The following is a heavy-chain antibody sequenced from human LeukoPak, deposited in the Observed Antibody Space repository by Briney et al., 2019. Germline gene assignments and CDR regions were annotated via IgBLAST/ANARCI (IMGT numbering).Heavy chain of an antibody. J-gene: IGHJ3*02. CDR1: GYTFTSYA. CDR3: ARDPVPVDPQRVGAFDI. V-gene: IGHV1-3*02. D-gene: IGHD2-15*01. CDR2: SNAGNGNT. Sequence: ASVKVSCKASGYTFTSYAMHWVRQAPGQRLEWMGWSNAGNGNTKYSQEFQGRVTITRDTSASTAYMELSSLRSEDTAVYYCARDPVPVDPQRVGAFDIWGQGTMVTVSS.